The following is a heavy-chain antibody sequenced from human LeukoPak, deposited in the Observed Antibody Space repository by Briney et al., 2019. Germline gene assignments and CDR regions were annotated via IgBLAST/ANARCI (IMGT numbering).Heavy chain of an antibody. CDR2: INPSGGST. CDR3: ARSIAAAVYMDV. J-gene: IGHJ6*03. D-gene: IGHD6-13*01. Sequence: ASVKVSCKASGYTFTSYYMHWVRQAPGQGLDWMGIINPSGGSTSYAQKFQGRVTMTRDMSTSTVYMELSSLRSEDTAVYYCARSIAAAVYMDVWGKGTTVTVSS. CDR1: GYTFTSYY. V-gene: IGHV1-46*01.